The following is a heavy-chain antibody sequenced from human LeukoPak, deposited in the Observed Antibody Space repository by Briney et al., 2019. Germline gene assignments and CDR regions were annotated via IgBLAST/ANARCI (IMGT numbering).Heavy chain of an antibody. Sequence: ASVKVSYKASGYTFTSYGISWVRQAPGQGLEWMGWISAYNGNTNYAQKLQGRVTMTTDTSTSTAYMELRSLRSDDTAVYYCARAPVLMVYAPIDYWGQGTLVTVSS. CDR1: GYTFTSYG. D-gene: IGHD2-8*01. CDR2: ISAYNGNT. V-gene: IGHV1-18*01. CDR3: ARAPVLMVYAPIDY. J-gene: IGHJ4*02.